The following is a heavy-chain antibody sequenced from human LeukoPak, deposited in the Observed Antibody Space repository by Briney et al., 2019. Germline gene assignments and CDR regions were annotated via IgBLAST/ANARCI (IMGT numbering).Heavy chain of an antibody. Sequence: ASVKVSCKVSGYTLTELSMHWVRQAPGKGLEWMGWMDPNRGNKGYAQKFQGRVTMTRNTSISTAYMELSSLRSEDTALYYCTRTIAATGTLYPWGQGTQVIVSS. V-gene: IGHV1-8*01. CDR2: MDPNRGNK. CDR3: TRTIAATGTLYP. CDR1: GYTLTELS. D-gene: IGHD6-13*01. J-gene: IGHJ5*02.